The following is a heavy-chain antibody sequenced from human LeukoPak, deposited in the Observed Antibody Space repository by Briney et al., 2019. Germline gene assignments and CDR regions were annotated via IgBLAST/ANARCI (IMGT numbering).Heavy chain of an antibody. CDR1: GGSISSYY. J-gene: IGHJ5*02. Sequence: SETLSLTCTVSGGSISSYYWSWIRQPAGKGLEWIGRIYTSESTNYNPSLKSRVTMSVDTSKNQFSLKLSSVTTADTAVYYCARDLMITFGGVITNWFDPWGQGTLVTVSS. CDR3: ARDLMITFGGVITNWFDP. D-gene: IGHD3-16*02. V-gene: IGHV4-4*07. CDR2: IYTSEST.